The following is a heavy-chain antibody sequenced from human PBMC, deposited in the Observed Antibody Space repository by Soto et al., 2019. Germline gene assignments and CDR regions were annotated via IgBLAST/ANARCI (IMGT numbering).Heavy chain of an antibody. CDR3: AKEVNGGGGDY. V-gene: IGHV3-23*01. J-gene: IGHJ4*02. Sequence: EVQLLESGGGLVQPGGSLRLSCAASGFTFSTYAMSWVRQAPGMGLEWVSRISGSGGTTYYADSVKGRLTISRDNSKSTLYLEMNSLRAEDTDVCYSAKEVNGGGGDYWGQGTLVTVSS. CDR2: ISGSGGTT. D-gene: IGHD3-16*01. CDR1: GFTFSTYA.